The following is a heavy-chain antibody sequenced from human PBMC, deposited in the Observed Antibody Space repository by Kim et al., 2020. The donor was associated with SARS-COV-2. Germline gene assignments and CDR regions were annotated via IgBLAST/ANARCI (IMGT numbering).Heavy chain of an antibody. CDR1: GGSISSYY. Sequence: SETLSLTCTVSGGSISSYYWSWIRQPPGKGLEWIGYIYYSGSTNYNPSLKSRVTISVDTSKNQFSLKLSSVTAADTAVYYCARGKEQWLYFDYWGQGTLVTVSS. V-gene: IGHV4-59*01. CDR3: ARGKEQWLYFDY. J-gene: IGHJ4*02. D-gene: IGHD6-19*01. CDR2: IYYSGST.